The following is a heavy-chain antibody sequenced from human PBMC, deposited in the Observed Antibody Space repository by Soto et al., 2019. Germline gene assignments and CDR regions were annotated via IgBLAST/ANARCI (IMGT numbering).Heavy chain of an antibody. CDR2: INPSDGSR. CDR1: GYSFSFYG. V-gene: IGHV1-18*01. J-gene: IGHJ4*02. D-gene: IGHD3-22*01. CDR3: ARDRLRGYDSSGFYS. Sequence: ASVKVSCKASGYSFSFYGINWVRQAPGQGLEWMGWINPSDGSRNFAQKFEDRVTMTTATSTNTVFLELRSLKSDDTAIYYCARDRLRGYDSSGFYSWGQGTMVT.